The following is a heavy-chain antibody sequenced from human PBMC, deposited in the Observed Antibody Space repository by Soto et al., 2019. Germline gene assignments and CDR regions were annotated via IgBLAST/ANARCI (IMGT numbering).Heavy chain of an antibody. V-gene: IGHV1-3*01. D-gene: IGHD6-6*01. CDR1: GYTFTSYA. CDR2: INAGNGNT. Sequence: ASVKVSCKASGYTFTSYAMHWVRQAPGQRLEWMGWINAGNGNTKYSQKFQGKVTITRDTSASTAYMELSSLRSEDTAVYYCARDGYSSSSFIGYFDYWGQGTLVTVSS. CDR3: ARDGYSSSSFIGYFDY. J-gene: IGHJ4*02.